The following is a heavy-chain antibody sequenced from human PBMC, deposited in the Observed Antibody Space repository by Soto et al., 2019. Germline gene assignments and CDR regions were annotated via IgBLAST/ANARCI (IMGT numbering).Heavy chain of an antibody. CDR3: AKNQERELPRVIDF. V-gene: IGHV3-23*01. CDR1: GFTFSTYA. D-gene: IGHD1-7*01. CDR2: MSGSSSTT. J-gene: IGHJ4*02. Sequence: SGGSLRLSCAASGFTFSTYALSWVRQAPGKGLEWVSSMSGSSSTTYYADSVRGRFTISRDRSKNTLYLQMSSLRAEDTALYYCAKNQERELPRVIDFWGQGTLVTVSS.